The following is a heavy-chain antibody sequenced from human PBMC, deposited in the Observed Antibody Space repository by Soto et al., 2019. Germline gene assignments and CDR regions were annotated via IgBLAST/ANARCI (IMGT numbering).Heavy chain of an antibody. CDR3: ARGPRDDWPLCAH. J-gene: IGHJ4*02. CDR2: VSHSGGI. Sequence: SETLSLTCGVHGGSFSGYYWTWIRQSPGKGLEWIGEVSHSGGINYSPSLKGRVTISVDTSNNTFSLKLSSVTAADTAVYFCARGPRDDWPLCAHSGPGFLVTVSS. CDR1: GGSFSGYY. V-gene: IGHV4-34*01. D-gene: IGHD3-9*01.